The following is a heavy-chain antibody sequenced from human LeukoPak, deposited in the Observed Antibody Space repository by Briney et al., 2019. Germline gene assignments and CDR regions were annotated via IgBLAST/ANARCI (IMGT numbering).Heavy chain of an antibody. CDR3: ARGLSSGGSSRWFDP. D-gene: IGHD2-15*01. CDR1: GGSISSGGYY. CDR2: IYYSGST. Sequence: SETLSLTCTVSGGSISSGGYYWSWIRQHPGKGLEWIGYIYYSGSTYYNPSLKSRVTISVDTSKNQFSLKLSSVTAADTAVYYCARGLSSGGSSRWFDPWGQGTLVTVSS. J-gene: IGHJ5*02. V-gene: IGHV4-61*08.